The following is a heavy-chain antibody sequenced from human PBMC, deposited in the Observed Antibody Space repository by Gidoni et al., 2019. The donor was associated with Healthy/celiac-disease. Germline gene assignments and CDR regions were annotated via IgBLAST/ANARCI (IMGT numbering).Heavy chain of an antibody. CDR3: AKAQGYTIVATTFDY. Sequence: EVQLVEPGGGLVQPGRSLRLSCAASGFTFDDYAMHWVRQAPGKGLEWVSGISWNSGSIGYADSVKGRFTISRDNAKNSLYLQMNSLRAEDTALYYCAKAQGYTIVATTFDYWGQGTLVTVSS. CDR2: ISWNSGSI. CDR1: GFTFDDYA. V-gene: IGHV3-9*01. J-gene: IGHJ4*02. D-gene: IGHD5-12*01.